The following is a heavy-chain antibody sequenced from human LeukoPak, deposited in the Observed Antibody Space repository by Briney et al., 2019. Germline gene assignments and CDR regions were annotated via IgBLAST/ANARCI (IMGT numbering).Heavy chain of an antibody. V-gene: IGHV4-4*02. Sequence: SETLSPTCAVSGGSISSSNWWSWVRQPPGKGLEWIGEIYHSGSTNYNPSLKSRVTISVDKSKNQFSLKLSSVTAADTAVYYCASKLYGSGSPYDYWGQRTLVTVSS. CDR3: ASKLYGSGSPYDY. D-gene: IGHD3-10*01. CDR2: IYHSGST. CDR1: GGSISSSNW. J-gene: IGHJ4*02.